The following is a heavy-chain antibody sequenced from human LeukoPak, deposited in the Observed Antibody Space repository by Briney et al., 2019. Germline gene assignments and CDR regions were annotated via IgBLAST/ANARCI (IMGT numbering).Heavy chain of an antibody. CDR1: GGSFSGYY. J-gene: IGHJ6*02. V-gene: IGHV4-34*01. Sequence: PSETLSLTCAVYGGSFSGYYWSWIRQPPGKGLEWIGEINHSGSTNYNPSLKSRVTISVDTSKNQFSLKLTSVTAADTAVYYCARHASGSYYYYYGMDVWGQGTTVTVSS. CDR3: ARHASGSYYYYYGMDV. D-gene: IGHD1-26*01. CDR2: INHSGST.